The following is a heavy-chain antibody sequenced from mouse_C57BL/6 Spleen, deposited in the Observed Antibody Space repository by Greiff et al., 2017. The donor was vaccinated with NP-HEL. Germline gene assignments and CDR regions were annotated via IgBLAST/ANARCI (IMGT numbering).Heavy chain of an antibody. CDR3: ARNYYDYYGGFAY. J-gene: IGHJ3*01. V-gene: IGHV1-18*01. D-gene: IGHD2-4*01. CDR1: GYTFTDYN. Sequence: DVHLVESGPELVKPGASVKIPCKASGYTFTDYNMDWVKQSHGKSLEWIGDINPNNGGTIYNQKFKGKATLTVDKSSSTAYMELRSLTSEDTAVYYCARNYYDYYGGFAYWGQGTLVTVSA. CDR2: INPNNGGT.